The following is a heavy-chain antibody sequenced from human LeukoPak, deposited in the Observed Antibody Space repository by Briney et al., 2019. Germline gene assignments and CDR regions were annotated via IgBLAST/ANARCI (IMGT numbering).Heavy chain of an antibody. Sequence: TGGSLRLSCAASGFTFSSYAMHWVRQAPGKGLEWVAVISYDGSNKYYADSVKGRFTISRDNSKNTLYLQMNRLNTEDTAVYYCITDPGAWEPIWGQGTMVTVSS. J-gene: IGHJ3*02. CDR1: GFTFSSYA. D-gene: IGHD1-26*01. CDR3: ITDPGAWEPI. CDR2: ISYDGSNK. V-gene: IGHV3-30-3*01.